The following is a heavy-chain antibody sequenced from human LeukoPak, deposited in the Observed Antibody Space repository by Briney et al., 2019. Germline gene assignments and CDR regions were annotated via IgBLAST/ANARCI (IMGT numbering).Heavy chain of an antibody. CDR1: GFSFSSYA. CDR2: ISGSGGST. J-gene: IGHJ4*02. V-gene: IGHV3-23*01. Sequence: PGGSLRLSCAASGFSFSSYAMRWVRQAPGKGLEWVSGISGSGGSTFYADSVKGRFTISRDNSKNTLYLQMNSLRAEDTAVYYCAKAGHYYDSRNYFDYWGQGTLVTVSS. CDR3: AKAGHYYDSRNYFDY. D-gene: IGHD3-22*01.